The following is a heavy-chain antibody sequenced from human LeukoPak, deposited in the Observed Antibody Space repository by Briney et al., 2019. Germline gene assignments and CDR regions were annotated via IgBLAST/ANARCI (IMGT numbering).Heavy chain of an antibody. Sequence: PGGSLRLSCAASGFTLSNYGMHWVRQAPGMGLEWVAAIWHDGSRKYYAESVKGRFTISRDNARNTVYVQMDSLRVEDTAVYYCARDEGDSSGYYPGLWGQGTLVTVSS. CDR1: GFTLSNYG. J-gene: IGHJ4*02. CDR3: ARDEGDSSGYYPGL. D-gene: IGHD3-22*01. V-gene: IGHV3-33*01. CDR2: IWHDGSRK.